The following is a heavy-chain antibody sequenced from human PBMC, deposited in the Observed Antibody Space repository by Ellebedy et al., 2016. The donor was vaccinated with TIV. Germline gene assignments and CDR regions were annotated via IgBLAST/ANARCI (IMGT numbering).Heavy chain of an antibody. J-gene: IGHJ4*02. Sequence: GGSLRLSCAASGFTFSSYAMHWVRQAPGKGLEWVAVISYDGSNKYYADSVKGRFTISRDNSKNTLYLQMNSLRAEDTAVYYCARDPVSYWGQGTLVTVSS. CDR3: ARDPVSY. CDR2: ISYDGSNK. V-gene: IGHV3-30-3*01. CDR1: GFTFSSYA.